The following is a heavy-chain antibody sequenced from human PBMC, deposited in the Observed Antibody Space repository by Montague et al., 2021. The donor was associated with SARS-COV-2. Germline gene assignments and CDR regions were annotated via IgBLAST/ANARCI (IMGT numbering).Heavy chain of an antibody. CDR2: IYYTGST. CDR3: ARHPQH. V-gene: IGHV4-39*01. J-gene: IGHJ1*01. Sequence: SETLSLTCTVSGGSISNSVYYWGWVRQPPGKGLEWIGSIYYTGSTYCNPSLKSRLIISVDTSENQFSLNLRSMTAADTAVYYCARHPQHWGQGTLVTVSS. CDR1: GGSISNSVYY.